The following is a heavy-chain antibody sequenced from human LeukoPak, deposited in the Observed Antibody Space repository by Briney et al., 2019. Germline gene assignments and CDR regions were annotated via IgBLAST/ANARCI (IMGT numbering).Heavy chain of an antibody. V-gene: IGHV4-59*12. CDR3: ARLVYDFWSGYYLDY. CDR1: GGSISSYY. CDR2: IYHSGST. Sequence: SETLSLTCTVSGGSISSYYWSWIRQPPGKGLEWIGYIYHSGSTYYNPSLKSRVTISVDRSKNQFSLKLSSVTAADTAVYYCARLVYDFWSGYYLDYWGQGTLVTASS. D-gene: IGHD3-3*01. J-gene: IGHJ4*02.